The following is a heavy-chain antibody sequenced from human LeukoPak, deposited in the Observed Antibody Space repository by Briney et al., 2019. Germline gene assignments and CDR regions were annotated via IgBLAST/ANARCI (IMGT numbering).Heavy chain of an antibody. J-gene: IGHJ4*02. CDR1: GFTFSTCG. CDR3: ATETNGRHYDY. Sequence: PGGSLRLSCAASGFTFSTCGMHWVRQAPGKGLEWVAFIRYGGSDIYYGDSVKGRFTISRDNANNFLYLQMDSLRAEDTAVYYCATETNGRHYDYWGQGTLLTVSS. V-gene: IGHV3-30*02. D-gene: IGHD1-14*01. CDR2: IRYGGSDI.